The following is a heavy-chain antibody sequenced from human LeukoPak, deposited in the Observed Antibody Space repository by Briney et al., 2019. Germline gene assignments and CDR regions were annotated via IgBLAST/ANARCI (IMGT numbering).Heavy chain of an antibody. V-gene: IGHV3-30*02. Sequence: GVPLRLSCAASGFTFNIYGMHWVRQAPGKGLEGVGFIRCGSSNKYYADSVKGRFTISRDNYENALYLQMNTVRAGDRCVYLSAKASMSNDSSCYSFDYWGQGTLVTVSS. D-gene: IGHD3-22*01. CDR1: GFTFNIYG. CDR2: IRCGSSNK. CDR3: AKASMSNDSSCYSFDY. J-gene: IGHJ4*02.